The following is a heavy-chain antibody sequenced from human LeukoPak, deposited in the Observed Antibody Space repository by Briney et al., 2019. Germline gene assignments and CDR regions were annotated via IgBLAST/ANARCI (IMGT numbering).Heavy chain of an antibody. CDR3: ARQRMTMVRGVIDFDAFDI. CDR2: IRSKANSYAT. V-gene: IGHV3-73*01. Sequence: GGSLRLSCAASGFTFSGSAMHWVRQASGTGLEWVGRIRSKANSYATAYAASVKGRFTISRDDSKNTAYLQMDSLKTEDTALYYCARQRMTMVRGVIDFDAFDIWGQGTMVTVSS. D-gene: IGHD3-10*01. J-gene: IGHJ3*02. CDR1: GFTFSGSA.